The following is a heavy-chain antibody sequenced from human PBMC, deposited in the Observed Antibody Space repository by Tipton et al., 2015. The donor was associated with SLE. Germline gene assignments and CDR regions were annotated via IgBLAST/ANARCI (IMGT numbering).Heavy chain of an antibody. V-gene: IGHV4-31*03. CDR2: IYYRGTT. J-gene: IGHJ6*04. CDR3: ARREGYKGFYFIDV. Sequence: TLSLTCSVSGGSISSGGYYWSWIRQYPGKGLEWIGYIYYRGTTHYNPSLESRASISVDTSRNQFSLNLTSVTAADTAVFYCARREGYKGFYFIDVWGRGTKVTVPS. D-gene: IGHD5-24*01. CDR1: GGSISSGGYY.